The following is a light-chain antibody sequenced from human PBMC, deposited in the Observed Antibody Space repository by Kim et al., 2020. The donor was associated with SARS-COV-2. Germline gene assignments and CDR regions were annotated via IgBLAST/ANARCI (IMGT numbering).Light chain of an antibody. CDR2: DAS. CDR1: QDVTNY. J-gene: IGKJ4*01. CDR3: QHYDDLPLT. Sequence: SASVGDTVTITCQASQDVTNYLNWFQQKPGKAPQLLIYDASTLETGVPSRFSGSGSGTEFTFTISSLQPEDVATYYCQHYDDLPLTFGGGTKV. V-gene: IGKV1-33*01.